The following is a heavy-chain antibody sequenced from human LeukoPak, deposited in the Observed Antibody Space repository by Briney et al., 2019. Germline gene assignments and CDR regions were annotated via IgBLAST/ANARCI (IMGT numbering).Heavy chain of an antibody. J-gene: IGHJ5*02. D-gene: IGHD1-1*01. CDR2: ISSSSSYI. CDR3: ASRGTTGS. Sequence: GGSLRLSCAASGFTFSSYSMNWVRQAPGKGLEWVSSISSSSSYIYYADSVKGRFTISRDNSRNTLYLQMNSLRDEDTAVYYCASRGTTGSWGQGTLVTVSS. CDR1: GFTFSSYS. V-gene: IGHV3-21*04.